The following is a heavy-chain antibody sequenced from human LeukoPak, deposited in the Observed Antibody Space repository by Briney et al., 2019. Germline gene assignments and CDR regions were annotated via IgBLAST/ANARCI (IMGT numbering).Heavy chain of an antibody. J-gene: IGHJ6*02. D-gene: IGHD2-15*01. CDR3: EKDSHLDV. CDR1: GGSIRGTDLF. V-gene: IGHV4-39*01. CDR2: IHSTGNS. Sequence: SSETLSLTCTVSGGSIRGTDLFWGWIRQLPGKGLEWIGNIHSTGNSFCNPSLKSRVTISVDTSKNQFSLRLSSVTAADTAVYYCEKDSHLDVWGHGTTVTVSS.